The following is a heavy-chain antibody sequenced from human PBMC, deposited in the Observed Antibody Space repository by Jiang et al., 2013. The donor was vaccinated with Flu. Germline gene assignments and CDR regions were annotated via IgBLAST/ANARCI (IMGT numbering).Heavy chain of an antibody. D-gene: IGHD3-22*01. J-gene: IGHJ4*02. CDR1: GFTFSSYA. CDR2: ISYDGSNK. V-gene: IGHV3-30-3*01. CDR3: ARGMYYYDSSGYYYFDY. Sequence: ESGGGLVQPGGSLRLSCAASGFTFSSYAMHWVRQAPGKGLEWVAVISYDGSNKYYADSAKGRFTISRDNSKNTLYLQMNSLRAEDTAVYYCARGMYYYDSSGYYYFDYWGQGTLVTVSS.